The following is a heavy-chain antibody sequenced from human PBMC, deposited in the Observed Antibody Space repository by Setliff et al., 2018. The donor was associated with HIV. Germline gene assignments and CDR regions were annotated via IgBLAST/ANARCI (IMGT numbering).Heavy chain of an antibody. J-gene: IGHJ4*02. CDR3: ARKGSGSSFDFEY. Sequence: ASVKVSCKASGYTFISYAIHWVRQAPGQSLEWMGWITGGSGNTKYSEKFQGRVTLTRDTSASAAYMELSSLRSEDTAVYYCARKGSGSSFDFEYWGQGTLVTVSS. V-gene: IGHV1-3*01. D-gene: IGHD3-10*01. CDR2: ITGGSGNT. CDR1: GYTFISYA.